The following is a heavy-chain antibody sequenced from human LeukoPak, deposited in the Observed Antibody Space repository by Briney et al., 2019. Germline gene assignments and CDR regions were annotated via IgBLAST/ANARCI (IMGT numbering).Heavy chain of an antibody. CDR2: IYYSGST. V-gene: IGHV4-39*01. CDR3: ARRRRYYYDSSGYLFDY. CDR1: GFTFSSYE. J-gene: IGHJ4*02. Sequence: GSLRLSCVASGFTFSSYEMNWVRQPPGKGLEWIGSIYYSGSTYYNPSLKSRVTISVDTSKNQFSLKLSSVTAADTAVYYCARRRRYYYDSSGYLFDYWGQGTLVTVSS. D-gene: IGHD3-22*01.